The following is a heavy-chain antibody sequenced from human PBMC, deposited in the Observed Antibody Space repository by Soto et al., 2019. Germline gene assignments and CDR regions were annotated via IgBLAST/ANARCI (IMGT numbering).Heavy chain of an antibody. CDR1: GGSINSGDYA. D-gene: IGHD6-13*01. V-gene: IGHV4-30-2*01. Sequence: LQLLESGSGLVKPSQTLSLTCGVSGGSINSGDYAWSWIRQPPGKGLEWMGYIYHSGSTYYNPSLKSRVTILIDRSKNQFSLKLSSVTAADTAVYYCAGTRIAAAGGGLDVWGQGTTVTVSS. CDR2: IYHSGST. J-gene: IGHJ6*02. CDR3: AGTRIAAAGGGLDV.